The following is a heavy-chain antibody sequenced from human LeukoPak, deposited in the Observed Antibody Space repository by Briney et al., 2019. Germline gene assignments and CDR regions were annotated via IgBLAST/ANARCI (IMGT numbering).Heavy chain of an antibody. Sequence: ASVKVSCKASGDTFSSYAISWVRQAPGQGLEWMGGIIPIFGTANYAQKFQGRVTITADESTSTAYMELSSLRSEDTAVYYCAASITIFGVVYYYGMDVWGQGTTVTVSS. CDR2: IIPIFGTA. D-gene: IGHD3-3*01. V-gene: IGHV1-69*13. J-gene: IGHJ6*02. CDR1: GDTFSSYA. CDR3: AASITIFGVVYYYGMDV.